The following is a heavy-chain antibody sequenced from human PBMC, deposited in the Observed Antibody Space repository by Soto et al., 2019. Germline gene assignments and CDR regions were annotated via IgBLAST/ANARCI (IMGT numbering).Heavy chain of an antibody. J-gene: IGHJ6*02. V-gene: IGHV1-8*01. CDR3: ARASGAMVRPLSGYYYGMDV. CDR2: MNPNSGNT. Sequence: ASVKVSCKASGYTFTSYDTNWVRQATGQGLEWMGWMNPNSGNTGYAQKFQGRVTMTRNTSISTAYMELSSLRSEDTAVYYCARASGAMVRPLSGYYYGMDVWGQGTTVTVS. CDR1: GYTFTSYD. D-gene: IGHD3-10*01.